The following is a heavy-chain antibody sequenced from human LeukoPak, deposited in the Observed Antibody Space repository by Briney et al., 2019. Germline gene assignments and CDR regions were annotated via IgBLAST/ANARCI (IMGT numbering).Heavy chain of an antibody. Sequence: WASVKVSCKASGYTFTGYYMHWVRQAPGQGLEWMGWINPNSGGTNYAQKFQGRVTMTRDTSISTAYVELSRLRSDDTAVYYCVRGEWELLQALDYWGQGTLVTVSS. CDR2: INPNSGGT. CDR1: GYTFTGYY. D-gene: IGHD1-26*01. CDR3: VRGEWELLQALDY. V-gene: IGHV1-2*02. J-gene: IGHJ4*02.